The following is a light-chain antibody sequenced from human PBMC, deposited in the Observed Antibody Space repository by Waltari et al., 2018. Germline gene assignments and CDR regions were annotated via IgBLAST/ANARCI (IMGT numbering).Light chain of an antibody. CDR3: LSYTSSITFV. Sequence: QPALTQPASVSGSPGQSITISCTGTSNDVGNSKHVCWYQQHPGKAPKLIISDVTERPPGVSDRFSGSKSGNTASLTLSGLQAEDEADYYCLSYTSSITFVFGGGTKLSVL. CDR1: SNDVGNSKH. J-gene: IGLJ2*01. V-gene: IGLV2-23*02. CDR2: DVT.